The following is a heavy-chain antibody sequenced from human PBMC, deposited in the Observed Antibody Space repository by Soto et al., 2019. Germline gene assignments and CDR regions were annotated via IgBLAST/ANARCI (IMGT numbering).Heavy chain of an antibody. D-gene: IGHD5-18*01. J-gene: IGHJ4*02. Sequence: PSETLSLTCTVSGGSISSGDYYWSWIRQPPGKGLEWIGYISYSGSTHYNPSLKSRVTISVDTSKNQFSLKLSSVTAADTAVYYCARYSYGKETLFDYWGQGTLVTVSS. CDR3: ARYSYGKETLFDY. CDR2: ISYSGST. CDR1: GGSISSGDYY. V-gene: IGHV4-30-4*01.